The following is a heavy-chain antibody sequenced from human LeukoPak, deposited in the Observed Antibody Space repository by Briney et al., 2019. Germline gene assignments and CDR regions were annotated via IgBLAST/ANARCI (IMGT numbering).Heavy chain of an antibody. V-gene: IGHV3-30*18. J-gene: IGHJ6*02. CDR1: GFTFSSYG. Sequence: GGSLRLSCAASGFTFSSYGMHWVRQAPGKGLEWVAFISYDGSNNYYADSVKGRFTNSRDNSKNTLFLQMSSLRAEDTALYYCAKTLATGGGSYNMDVWGQGTTVTVS. CDR2: ISYDGSNN. D-gene: IGHD2-8*02. CDR3: AKTLATGGGSYNMDV.